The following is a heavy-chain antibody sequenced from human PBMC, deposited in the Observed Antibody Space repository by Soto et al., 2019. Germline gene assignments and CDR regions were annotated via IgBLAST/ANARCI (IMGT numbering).Heavy chain of an antibody. CDR2: ISGSGDNT. D-gene: IGHD6-13*01. Sequence: GGSLRLSCAASGFTFSSYPMTWVRQAPGKGLEWVSAISGSGDNTYYADSVKGRFTISRDNSKNTLYLQMNSLRAEDTAVYYCAYSSTPFDYWGQGTLVTVSS. V-gene: IGHV3-23*01. CDR1: GFTFSSYP. J-gene: IGHJ4*02. CDR3: AYSSTPFDY.